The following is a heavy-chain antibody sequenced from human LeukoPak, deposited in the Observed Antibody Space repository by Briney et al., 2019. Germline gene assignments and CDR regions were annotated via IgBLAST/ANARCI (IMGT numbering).Heavy chain of an antibody. J-gene: IGHJ4*02. CDR2: IRSSSSYI. V-gene: IGHV3-21*01. Sequence: GGSLRLSCAASGFTFSSYSMNWVRQPPGKGLEWVSSIRSSSSYIYYADSLKGRFTISRDNAKNSLYLQMNSLRAEDTAVYYCARSHAIPFDYWGQGTLVTVSS. CDR3: ARSHAIPFDY. CDR1: GFTFSSYS.